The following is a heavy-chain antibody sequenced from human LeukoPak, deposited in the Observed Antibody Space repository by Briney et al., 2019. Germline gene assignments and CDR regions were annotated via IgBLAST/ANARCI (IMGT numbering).Heavy chain of an antibody. CDR3: ARVDTAMVPPNWFDP. J-gene: IGHJ5*02. D-gene: IGHD5-18*01. CDR1: GDSITGGSFY. CDR2: IYYSGNI. V-gene: IGHV4-39*07. Sequence: PSETLSLTCIVSGDSITGGSFYWGWVRQSPGKGLEWIGSIYYSGNIYNNPSLKSRVTVSIDTSQNRFSLKLSSVTAADTAVYYCARVDTAMVPPNWFDPWGQGTLVTVSS.